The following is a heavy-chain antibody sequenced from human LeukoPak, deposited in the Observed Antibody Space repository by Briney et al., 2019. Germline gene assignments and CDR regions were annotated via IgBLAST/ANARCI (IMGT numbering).Heavy chain of an antibody. CDR3: ARGDLENGYHSNDGFDI. CDR2: IYYSGST. CDR1: GGSISGYY. V-gene: IGHV4-59*01. J-gene: IGHJ3*02. Sequence: SETLSLTCTVSGGSISGYYWSWIRRPPGKGLEWIGYIYYSGSTKYNPSLKSRVTMSVDTSRNQFSLKLSSVTAADTAVYYCARGDLENGYHSNDGFDIWGRGTMVTVSS. D-gene: IGHD3-22*01.